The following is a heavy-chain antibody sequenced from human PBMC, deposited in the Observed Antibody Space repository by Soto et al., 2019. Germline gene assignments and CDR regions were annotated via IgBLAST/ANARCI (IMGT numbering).Heavy chain of an antibody. Sequence: QVQLVESGGGVVQPGRSLRLSCAASGFTFSSYAMHWVRQALGKGLEWVAVISYDGSNKYYADSVKGRFTISRDNSKNTLYLQMNSRRAEDTAVYYCARGKGGYSYGFGLDYWGQGTLVTVSS. D-gene: IGHD5-18*01. J-gene: IGHJ4*02. CDR1: GFTFSSYA. CDR3: ARGKGGYSYGFGLDY. V-gene: IGHV3-30-3*01. CDR2: ISYDGSNK.